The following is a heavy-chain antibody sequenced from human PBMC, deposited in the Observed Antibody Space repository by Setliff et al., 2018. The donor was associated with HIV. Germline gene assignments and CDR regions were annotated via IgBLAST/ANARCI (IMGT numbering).Heavy chain of an antibody. Sequence: PGGSLRLSCAASGFTFSDYSMNWVRQAPGKGLEWVSFIGGRFDTYYADAVKGRFPISRDNAKKSLYLQMNSLRADDTAVYYCARDTKWAFDIWGQGTLVTVSS. D-gene: IGHD1-26*01. J-gene: IGHJ3*02. V-gene: IGHV3-48*01. CDR2: IGGRFDT. CDR3: ARDTKWAFDI. CDR1: GFTFSDYS.